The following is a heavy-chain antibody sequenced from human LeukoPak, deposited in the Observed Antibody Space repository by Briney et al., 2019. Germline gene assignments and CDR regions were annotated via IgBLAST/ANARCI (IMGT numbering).Heavy chain of an antibody. CDR2: ISSSSSYI. J-gene: IGHJ4*02. D-gene: IGHD3-22*01. V-gene: IGHV3-21*01. CDR3: ARGGEDYYDSSGYLDY. CDR1: GFTLSSYW. Sequence: GGSLRLSCAASGFTLSSYWMSWVRQAPGKGLEWVSSISSSSSYIYYADSVKGRFTISRDNAKNSLYLQMNSLRAEDTAVYYCARGGEDYYDSSGYLDYWGQGTLVTVSS.